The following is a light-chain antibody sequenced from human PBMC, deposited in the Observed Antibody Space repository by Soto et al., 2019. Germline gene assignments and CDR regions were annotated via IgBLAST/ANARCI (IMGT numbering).Light chain of an antibody. Sequence: ESVLTQYPATLSVSTGERATLSCRASQSVFSSLAWYQQKPGQAPRLLIYGAATRATGIPARFSGSGSGTEFTLTISSLQSEDFAVYYCQQYHNWPAFGQGTKVDI. CDR1: QSVFSS. CDR3: QQYHNWPA. J-gene: IGKJ1*01. V-gene: IGKV3-15*01. CDR2: GAA.